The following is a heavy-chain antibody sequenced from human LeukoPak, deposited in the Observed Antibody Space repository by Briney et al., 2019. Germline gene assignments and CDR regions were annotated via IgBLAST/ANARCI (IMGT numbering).Heavy chain of an antibody. Sequence: GGSLRLSCAASGFTFSDYYMSWIRQAPGKGLEWVSYISSSGSTIYYADSVKGRFTISRDNAKNSLYLQMNSLKTEDTAVYYCTTDQYQLLLYYFDYWGQGTLVTVSS. V-gene: IGHV3-11*01. CDR2: ISSSGSTI. CDR1: GFTFSDYY. D-gene: IGHD2-2*01. J-gene: IGHJ4*02. CDR3: TTDQYQLLLYYFDY.